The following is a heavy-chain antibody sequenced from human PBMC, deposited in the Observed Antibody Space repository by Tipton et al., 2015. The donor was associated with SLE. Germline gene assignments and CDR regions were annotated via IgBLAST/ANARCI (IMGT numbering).Heavy chain of an antibody. CDR3: ARGHGIAAAGPFDY. CDR1: GVSIRRHY. Sequence: TLSLTCTVSGVSIRRHYWSWIRLSPGKGLEWIVYTYNNDRTKYNPSLESRVTVSVDTSKNQFSLKLSSVTAADTAVYYCARGHGIAAAGPFDYWGQGTLVTVSS. V-gene: IGHV4-59*11. D-gene: IGHD6-13*01. CDR2: TYNNDRT. J-gene: IGHJ4*02.